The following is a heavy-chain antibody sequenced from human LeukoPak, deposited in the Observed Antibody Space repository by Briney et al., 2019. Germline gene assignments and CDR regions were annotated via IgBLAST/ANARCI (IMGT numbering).Heavy chain of an antibody. D-gene: IGHD6-13*01. J-gene: IGHJ4*02. CDR2: INPNSGGT. V-gene: IGHV1-2*02. CDR3: ARDLESGGSSWSDY. Sequence: ASVKVSCKASGYTFTGYYMHWVRQAPGQGLEWMGWINPNSGGTNYAQKFQGRVTMTRDTSISTAYMELSRLRSDDTAVYYCARDLESGGSSWSDYWGQGALVTVSS. CDR1: GYTFTGYY.